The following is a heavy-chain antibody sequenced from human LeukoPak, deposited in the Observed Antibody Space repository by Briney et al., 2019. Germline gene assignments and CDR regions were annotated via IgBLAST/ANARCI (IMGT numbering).Heavy chain of an antibody. J-gene: IGHJ5*02. CDR3: AKDRVGYCSSTSCYNNWFDP. CDR2: IRYDGSNK. Sequence: GGSLRLSCAASGFTFSSYGMHWVRQAPGKGLEWVAFIRYDGSNKYYADSVKGRSTISRDNSKNALYLQMNSLRAEDTAVYYCAKDRVGYCSSTSCYNNWFDPWGQGTLVTVSS. CDR1: GFTFSSYG. D-gene: IGHD2-2*01. V-gene: IGHV3-30*02.